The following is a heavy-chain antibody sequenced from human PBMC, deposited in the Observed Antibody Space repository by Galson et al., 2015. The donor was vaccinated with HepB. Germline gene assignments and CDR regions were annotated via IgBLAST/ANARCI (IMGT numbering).Heavy chain of an antibody. CDR2: TYYRSKWYN. Sequence: CAISGDSVSSNSAAWNWIRQSPSRGLEWLGRTYYRSKWYNDYAVSVKSRITINPDTSKNQFSLKLSSVTVADTAVYYCASRYNWNYDYWGQGTLVTVSS. D-gene: IGHD1-7*01. J-gene: IGHJ4*02. CDR1: GDSVSSNSAA. V-gene: IGHV6-1*01. CDR3: ASRYNWNYDY.